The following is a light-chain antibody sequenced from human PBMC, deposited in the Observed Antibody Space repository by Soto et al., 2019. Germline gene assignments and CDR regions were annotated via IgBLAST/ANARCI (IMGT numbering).Light chain of an antibody. V-gene: IGKV1-39*01. CDR3: QQSFSTPYT. CDR2: SAS. J-gene: IGKJ5*01. Sequence: DIQVTQSASSLSASVGSRFTIACRASQTINKNLDWYQQKPGKAPNLLIYSASDLQSGVPSRFSGSGSGTEFTLTISGLQAEDFATYYCQQSFSTPYTFGQGTRLEI. CDR1: QTINKN.